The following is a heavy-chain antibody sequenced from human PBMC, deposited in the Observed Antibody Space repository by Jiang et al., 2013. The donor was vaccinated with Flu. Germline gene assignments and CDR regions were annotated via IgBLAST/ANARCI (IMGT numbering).Heavy chain of an antibody. V-gene: IGHV3-33*03. Sequence: QLVESGGGVVQPGTSLRLSCAASGFIFSSHAIHWVRQAPGKGLEWVALIWYDGSEKYYADSVKGRFTISRDNSKNTVDLQMDSLRAEDTAVYYCVKHLRGYYFDEWGQGTQVTVSS. D-gene: IGHD2-2*01. J-gene: IGHJ4*02. CDR1: GFIFSSHA. CDR3: VKHLRGYYFDE. CDR2: IWYDGSEK.